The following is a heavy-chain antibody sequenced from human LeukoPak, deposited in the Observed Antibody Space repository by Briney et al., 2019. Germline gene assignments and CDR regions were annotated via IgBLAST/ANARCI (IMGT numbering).Heavy chain of an antibody. CDR1: GYSISSGYF. V-gene: IGHV4-38-2*02. CDR2: IYHSGNI. D-gene: IGHD1-26*01. CDR3: ARTRNGAPDY. Sequence: SETLSLTCTVSGYSISSGYFWGWIRPPPGKGLEWIASIYHSGNIFHNPSLQSRVTISVDTSKNQFSLKLNSMTAADTAVYYCARTRNGAPDYWGQGTLVTVSS. J-gene: IGHJ4*02.